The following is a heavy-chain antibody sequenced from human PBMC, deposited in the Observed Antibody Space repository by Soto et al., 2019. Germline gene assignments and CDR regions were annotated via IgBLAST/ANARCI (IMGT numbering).Heavy chain of an antibody. J-gene: IGHJ4*02. CDR2: IYYSGST. Sequence: SETLSLTCTFSVGSISSGGYYWSWIRQHPGKGLEWIGYIYYSGSTYYNPSLKSRVTISVDTSKNQFSLKLSSVTAADTAVYYCARSSFREGPGGMFDYWGQGTLVIVSS. CDR1: VGSISSGGYY. V-gene: IGHV4-31*03. D-gene: IGHD2-8*02. CDR3: ARSSFREGPGGMFDY.